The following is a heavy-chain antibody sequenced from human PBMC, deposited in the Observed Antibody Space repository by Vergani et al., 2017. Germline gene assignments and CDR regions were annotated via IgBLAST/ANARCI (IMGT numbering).Heavy chain of an antibody. D-gene: IGHD1-7*01. J-gene: IGHJ6*03. CDR2: IYWNDDQ. Sequence: QITLKESGPTLVKPTQTLTLTCTFSGFSLNTRGVSLAWIRQPPGKALDWIALIYWNDDQHYSPSLNNRVTITKDTSKNQVVLTMTNMDYVDTGTYYCVYKKTECGTTGCFYPFYYDCYMDVWGKGTTVTVSS. V-gene: IGHV2-5*04. CDR3: VYKKTECGTTGCFYPFYYDCYMDV. CDR1: GFSLNTRGVS.